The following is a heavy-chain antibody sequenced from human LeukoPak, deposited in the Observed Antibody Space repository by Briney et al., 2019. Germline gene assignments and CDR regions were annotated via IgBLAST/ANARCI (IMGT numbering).Heavy chain of an antibody. V-gene: IGHV3-53*01. J-gene: IGHJ4*02. D-gene: IGHD4-17*01. CDR2: IYSDGST. CDR3: AKDLGGDYGDYVGYFDY. Sequence: PGRSLRLSCAASGFIVSGDFMSWVRQAPGKGLEWVSVIYSDGSTYYADSVKGRFTISRDNSKNTLDLQMTGLRAEDTAVYYCAKDLGGDYGDYVGYFDYWGQETLVTVSS. CDR1: GFIVSGDF.